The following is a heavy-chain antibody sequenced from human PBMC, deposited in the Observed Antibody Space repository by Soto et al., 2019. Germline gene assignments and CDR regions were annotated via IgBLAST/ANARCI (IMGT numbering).Heavy chain of an antibody. D-gene: IGHD6-19*01. CDR3: ASMMMAVAGSAA. V-gene: IGHV3-11*01. J-gene: IGHJ3*01. CDR1: GFTFSDYY. CDR2: ISSSGSTI. Sequence: XGSLRLSCAASGFTFSDYYMSWMRQAPGKGLEWVSYISSSGSTIYYADSVKGRFTISRDNAKNSLYLQMNSLRAEDTAVYYCASMMMAVAGSAAWGQGTMVTVSS.